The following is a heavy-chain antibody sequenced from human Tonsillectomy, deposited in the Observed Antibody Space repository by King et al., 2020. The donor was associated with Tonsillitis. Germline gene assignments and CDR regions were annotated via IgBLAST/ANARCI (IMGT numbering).Heavy chain of an antibody. D-gene: IGHD1-26*01. V-gene: IGHV3-7*01. CDR3: ARRRGSYSFDY. Sequence: EVQLVQSGGGLVQPGGSLRLSCAASGFTFSSYWMSWVRQAPGKGLEWVAYINTDESEKYYVDTVKGRFTISRDNAKNSLYLQLNSLRAEDTAVYYCARRRGSYSFDYWGQGTLVTVSS. CDR1: GFTFSSYW. J-gene: IGHJ4*02. CDR2: INTDESEK.